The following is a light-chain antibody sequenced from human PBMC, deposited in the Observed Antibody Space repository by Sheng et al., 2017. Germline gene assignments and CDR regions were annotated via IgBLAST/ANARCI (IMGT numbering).Light chain of an antibody. Sequence: EIVLTQSPATLSLSPGERATLSCRASQSVSSNYLAWYQQRPGQPPRLLIYAASSGATGVPDRFSGTGSGTDFTLTISRLEPQDFAVYYCQQRSKWPTTFGGGTKVEIK. CDR2: AAS. V-gene: IGKV3D-20*02. CDR3: QQRSKWPTT. J-gene: IGKJ4*01. CDR1: QSVSSNY.